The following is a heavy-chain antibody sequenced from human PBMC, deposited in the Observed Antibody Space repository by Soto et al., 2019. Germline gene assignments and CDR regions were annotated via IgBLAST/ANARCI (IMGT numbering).Heavy chain of an antibody. CDR2: IWYDGSNK. V-gene: IGHV3-33*01. D-gene: IGHD3-3*01. J-gene: IGHJ6*02. CDR3: ARDFDEGVLEWKYYGMDV. Sequence: QVQLVESGGGVVQPGRSLRLSCAASGFTFSSYGMHWVRQAPGKGLEWVAVIWYDGSNKYYADSVKGRFTISRDNSNNTLYLQMNSLRAEDTAVYYCARDFDEGVLEWKYYGMDVWGQGTTVTVSS. CDR1: GFTFSSYG.